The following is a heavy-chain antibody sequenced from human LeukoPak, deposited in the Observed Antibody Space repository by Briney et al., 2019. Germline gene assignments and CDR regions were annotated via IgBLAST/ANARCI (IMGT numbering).Heavy chain of an antibody. CDR1: CGSISSYY. CDR2: LYYSGST. D-gene: IGHD6-13*01. CDR3: ARVYSSSWYWFDP. V-gene: IGHV4-59*01. Sequence: AETLLRISSVACGSISSYYWICIGHPPPKGLLLIGYLYYSGSTNYNPSLNSRGTISVDTSKNQFSLKLSSVTAADTAVYYCARVYSSSWYWFDPWGQGTLVTVSS. J-gene: IGHJ5*02.